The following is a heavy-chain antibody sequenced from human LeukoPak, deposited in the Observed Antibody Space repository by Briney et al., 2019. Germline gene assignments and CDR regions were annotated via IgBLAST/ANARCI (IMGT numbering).Heavy chain of an antibody. CDR2: ISGSGGST. Sequence: PGGSLRLSCAASGFTFSSYAMSWVRHAPGKGLEWGSAISGSGGSTYYADSVKGRFTISRDNSKNTLYLQMNSRRAEDTAVYYCAKDSLPSMMVVAIGHYWGQGTLVTVSS. J-gene: IGHJ4*02. CDR3: AKDSLPSMMVVAIGHY. V-gene: IGHV3-23*01. D-gene: IGHD3-22*01. CDR1: GFTFSSYA.